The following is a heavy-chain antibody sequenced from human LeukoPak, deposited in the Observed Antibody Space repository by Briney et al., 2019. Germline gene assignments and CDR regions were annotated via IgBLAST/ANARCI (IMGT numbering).Heavy chain of an antibody. CDR3: AKGHSWWLPPLDY. CDR1: GFGVHTFA. J-gene: IGHJ4*02. V-gene: IGHV3-23*01. CDR2: ISGSGGST. Sequence: GGSLRLSCAVSGFGVHTFAMSWVRQAPGKGLEWVSAISGSGGSTYYADSVKGRFTISRDNSKNTLYLQMNSLRAEDTAVYYCAKGHSWWLPPLDYWGQGTLVTVSS. D-gene: IGHD5-12*01.